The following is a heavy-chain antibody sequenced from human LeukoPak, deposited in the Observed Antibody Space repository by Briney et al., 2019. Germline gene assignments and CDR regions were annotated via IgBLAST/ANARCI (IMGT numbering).Heavy chain of an antibody. J-gene: IGHJ4*02. CDR1: GITLSNYA. D-gene: IGHD3-10*01. CDR2: ISESGGST. V-gene: IGHV3-23*01. Sequence: GGSLRLSCVVSGITLSNYAMSWVRQAPGKGLEWVSGISESGGSTKYADSVKGRFTISRDNSLNTVYLQMNSLRAEDTAVYFCAKRGVVIRVFLVGFHKEAYYFDSWGQGALVTVSS. CDR3: AKRGVVIRVFLVGFHKEAYYFDS.